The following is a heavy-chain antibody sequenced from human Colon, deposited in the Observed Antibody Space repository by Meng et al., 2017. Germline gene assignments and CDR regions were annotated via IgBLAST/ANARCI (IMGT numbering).Heavy chain of an antibody. V-gene: IGHV3-7*01. CDR2: IRQDGSEK. Sequence: EVQLVESGGGLSQPGGSLRLSCAASGFTFSNQWMSWVRQAPGKGLEWVAKIRQDGSEKYYVDSVKGRFTVSRDNAKNSLYLEMNSLRAEDTAVYYCARGGFQYEYWGQGSLVTVSS. D-gene: IGHD3-22*01. CDR3: ARGGFQYEY. CDR1: GFTFSNQW. J-gene: IGHJ4*02.